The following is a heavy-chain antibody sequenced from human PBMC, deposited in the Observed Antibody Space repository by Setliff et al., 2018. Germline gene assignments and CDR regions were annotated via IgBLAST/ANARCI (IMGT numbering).Heavy chain of an antibody. D-gene: IGHD5-12*01. CDR3: ARVRLVATTNYYYYYYMDV. CDR1: GYTLTELS. V-gene: IGHV1-24*01. Sequence: ASVKVSCKVSGYTLTELSRHWVRQAPGKGLEWMGGFDPIFGTANYAQKFQGRVTITADKSTSTAYMELSSLRSEDTAVYYCARVRLVATTNYYYYYYMDVWGKGTTVTVSS. CDR2: FDPIFGTA. J-gene: IGHJ6*03.